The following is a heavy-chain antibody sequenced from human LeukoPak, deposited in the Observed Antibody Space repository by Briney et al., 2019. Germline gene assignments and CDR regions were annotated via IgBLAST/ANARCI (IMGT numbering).Heavy chain of an antibody. V-gene: IGHV1-8*01. CDR2: MNPNSGNT. J-gene: IGHJ6*02. D-gene: IGHD6-19*01. CDR3: ARGDFIAVAGTDYYYGMDV. CDR1: GYTFTSYD. Sequence: ASVTVSCTASGYTFTSYDINWVRQATGPGLEWKGWMNPNSGNTGYAQKFQGRVTIIRNTSISTAYMELSSLRSEDTAVYYCARGDFIAVAGTDYYYGMDVWGQGTTVTVSS.